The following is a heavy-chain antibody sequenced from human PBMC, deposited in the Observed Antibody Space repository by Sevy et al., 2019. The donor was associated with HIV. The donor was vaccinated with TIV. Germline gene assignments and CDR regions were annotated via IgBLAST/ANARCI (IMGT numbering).Heavy chain of an antibody. D-gene: IGHD2-15*01. CDR3: ARARSGPHDAFDI. V-gene: IGHV3-74*01. CDR1: GFTFGSYW. CDR2: INSDGTST. Sequence: GGSLRLSCAASGFTFGSYWFHWFGQPPGKGLVGVSRINSDGTSTGYADSVKGRFTTPRDNAKNTLYLQMNSLRAEDTAVYYCARARSGPHDAFDIWGQGTMVTVSS. J-gene: IGHJ3*02.